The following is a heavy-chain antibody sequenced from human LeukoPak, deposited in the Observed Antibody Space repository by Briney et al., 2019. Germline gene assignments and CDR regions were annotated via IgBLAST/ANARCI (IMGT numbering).Heavy chain of an antibody. V-gene: IGHV3-15*01. J-gene: IGHJ4*02. CDR2: IKSKTAGGTT. CDR1: GFTFSDAW. Sequence: GGSLRLSCGASGFTFSDAWMSWVHQAPGKGLEWVGHIKSKTAGGTTDCAAPVKGRFTILREDSKNTLYLQMNSLKAEDTGVYYCATEYYGSYNFWGQGSLVTVSS. CDR3: ATEYYGSYNF. D-gene: IGHD1-26*01.